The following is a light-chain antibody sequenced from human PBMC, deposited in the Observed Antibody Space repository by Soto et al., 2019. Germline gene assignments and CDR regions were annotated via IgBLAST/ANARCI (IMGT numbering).Light chain of an antibody. CDR3: QTGGTGIL. V-gene: IGLV4-69*01. Sequence: QLVLTQSPSASASLGASVKLTCTLSSGHSSYAIAWHQQQPEKGPRYLMKLNSDGSHSKGDGIPDRFSGSSSGAERYLTISSIQSEDEADYYCQTGGTGILFGGGTKLTVL. CDR2: LNSDGSH. J-gene: IGLJ2*01. CDR1: SGHSSYA.